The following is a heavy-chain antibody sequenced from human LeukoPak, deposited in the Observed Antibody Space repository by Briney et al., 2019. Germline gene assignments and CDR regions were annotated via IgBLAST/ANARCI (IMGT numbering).Heavy chain of an antibody. CDR3: ARAVEMATSLDY. CDR2: ISAYNGNT. CDR1: GYTFTSYG. J-gene: IGHJ4*02. D-gene: IGHD5-24*01. V-gene: IGHV1-18*01. Sequence: GASVKVSCKASGYTFTSYGVSWVRQAPGQGLEWMGWISAYNGNTNYAQKVQGRVTMTTDTPTSTAYMELRSLRSDDTAVYYCARAVEMATSLDYWGQGTLVTVSS.